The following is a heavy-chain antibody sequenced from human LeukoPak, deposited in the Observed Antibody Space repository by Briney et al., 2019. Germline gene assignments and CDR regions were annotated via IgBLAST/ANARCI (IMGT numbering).Heavy chain of an antibody. Sequence: PGGSLRLSCAASGFTFSSYALSWVRQAPGKGLEWLANIHDDGRTAPNPSLRSRLTISQDRSKNQFSLKVSSVTAADTAFYYCAKVLTAAGLDLWGQGILVTVSS. CDR2: IHDDGRT. V-gene: IGHV4-38-2*01. CDR1: GFTFSSYA. D-gene: IGHD6-25*01. CDR3: AKVLTAAGLDL. J-gene: IGHJ5*02.